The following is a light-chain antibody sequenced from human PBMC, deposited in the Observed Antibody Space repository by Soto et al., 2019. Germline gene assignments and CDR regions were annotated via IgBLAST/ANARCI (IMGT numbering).Light chain of an antibody. CDR3: CSYVGASTYV. V-gene: IGLV2-23*01. J-gene: IGLJ1*01. CDR2: EDT. Sequence: QSALTQPASVSGSPVQSITISCTGTTSFVGSYNFVSWYQQLPGKAPQVLIYEDTKRPSGVSNRFSGSISGSTASLTISGLQAEDEADYPCCSYVGASTYVFGTGTKLTVL. CDR1: TSFVGSYNF.